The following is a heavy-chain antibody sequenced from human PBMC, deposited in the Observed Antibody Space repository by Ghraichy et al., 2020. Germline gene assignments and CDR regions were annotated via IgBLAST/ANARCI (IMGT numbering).Heavy chain of an antibody. Sequence: GESLNISCKGSGYSFTSYWIGWVRQMPGKGLEWMGIIYPGDSGTRYSPSFQGQVTISADKSISTAYLQWSSLKASDTAMYYCARDGDDSSPGDYYYGMDVWGQGTTVTVSS. CDR1: GYSFTSYW. CDR3: ARDGDDSSPGDYYYGMDV. J-gene: IGHJ6*02. V-gene: IGHV5-51*01. CDR2: IYPGDSGT. D-gene: IGHD3-22*01.